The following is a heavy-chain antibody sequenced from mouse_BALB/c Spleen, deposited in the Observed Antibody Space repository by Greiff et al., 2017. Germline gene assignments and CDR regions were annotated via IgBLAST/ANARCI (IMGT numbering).Heavy chain of an antibody. CDR1: GFTFTDYY. V-gene: IGHV7-3*02. CDR3: AREVYYDYDAFAY. CDR2: IRNKANGYTT. J-gene: IGHJ3*01. D-gene: IGHD2-4*01. Sequence: DVKLVESGGGLVQPGGSLRLSCATSGFTFTDYYMSWVRQPPGKALEWLGFIRNKANGYTTEYSASVKGRFTISRDNSQSILYLQMNTLRAEDSATYYCAREVYYDYDAFAYWGQGTLVTVSA.